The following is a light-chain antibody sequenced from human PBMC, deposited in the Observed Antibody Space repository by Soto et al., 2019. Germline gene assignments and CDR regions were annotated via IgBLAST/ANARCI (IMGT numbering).Light chain of an antibody. CDR3: QQSYSTPRT. CDR2: GAS. V-gene: IGKV3-20*01. CDR1: QTGSNSY. Sequence: IVLTQSPGTLSLSPGERATLSCRASQTGSNSYLAWYQQKSGQAPRLLISGASSRAADIPDRFSGSGSGTDFTLTISSLQPEDFATYYCQQSYSTPRTFGQGTKVDIK. J-gene: IGKJ1*01.